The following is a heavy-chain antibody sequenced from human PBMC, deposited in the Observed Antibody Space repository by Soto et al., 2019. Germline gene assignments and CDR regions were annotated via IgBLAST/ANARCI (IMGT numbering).Heavy chain of an antibody. CDR1: GFNFSSYV. CDR3: ARDGQWLPRDGLRSSYYFDY. V-gene: IGHV3-33*01. J-gene: IGHJ4*02. CDR2: IWYDGGNN. Sequence: QVQLVESGGGVVQPGRSLRLSCAASGFNFSSYVMHWVRQAPGKGLEWVAVIWYDGGNNYYADSLKRSFTISRDNSKNTLYLQMNSLRAEDTAVYYCARDGQWLPRDGLRSSYYFDYWGQGTLVTVSS. D-gene: IGHD6-19*01.